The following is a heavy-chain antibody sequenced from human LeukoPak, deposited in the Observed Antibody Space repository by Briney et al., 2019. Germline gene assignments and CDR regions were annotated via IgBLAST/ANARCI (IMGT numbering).Heavy chain of an antibody. CDR1: GGTFSSYA. D-gene: IGHD2-21*02. J-gene: IGHJ4*02. CDR2: IIPIFGTA. V-gene: IGHV1-69*01. Sequence: GASVKVSCKASGGTFSSYAISWVRQAPGQGLEWMGGIIPIFGTANYAQKFQGRVTITADESTSTAYMELSSLRSEDTAVYYCARDRSSRLYCGGDCYSGFDYWGQGTLVTVSS. CDR3: ARDRSSRLYCGGDCYSGFDY.